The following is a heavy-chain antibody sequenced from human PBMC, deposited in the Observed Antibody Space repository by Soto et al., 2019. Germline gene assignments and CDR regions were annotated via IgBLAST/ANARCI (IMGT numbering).Heavy chain of an antibody. Sequence: SETLSLTCAVSGDSISSYYCMWIRQPPGKGLESIGYLYYGRSANYNPSLKSRVTVSTDTSITTTYMELSSLTSDDTAVYYCARAPLGIIVAPDFWGQRTLVTVSS. J-gene: IGHJ4*02. D-gene: IGHD3-22*01. CDR1: GDSISSYY. V-gene: IGHV4-59*01. CDR2: LYYGRSA. CDR3: ARAPLGIIVAPDF.